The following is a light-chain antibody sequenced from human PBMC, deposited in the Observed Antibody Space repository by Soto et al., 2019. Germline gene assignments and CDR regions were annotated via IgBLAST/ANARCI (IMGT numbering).Light chain of an antibody. Sequence: EIVMKKSPATLSVSNGEGATLSCRASQGIGDTLAWYQQNPGQTPRLLIYDTSIRATGVPARFSGSRSGAEFTLTISSLQSEDFAVYYCQHYVNWPLTFGGGTKVDI. CDR2: DTS. CDR3: QHYVNWPLT. V-gene: IGKV3-15*01. J-gene: IGKJ4*01. CDR1: QGIGDT.